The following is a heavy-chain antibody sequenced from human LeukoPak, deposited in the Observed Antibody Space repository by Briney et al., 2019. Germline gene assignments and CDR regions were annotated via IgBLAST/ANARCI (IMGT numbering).Heavy chain of an antibody. CDR1: GFTFSSYA. CDR2: ISSNGGST. Sequence: GGSLRLSCAASGFTFSSYAMHWVRQAPGKGLEYVSVISSNGGSTYYADSVKGRFTISRDNSKNTLYLQMSSLRAEDTAVYYCVKDGAAAGTLFLFGYWGQGTLVTVSS. CDR3: VKDGAAAGTLFLFGY. D-gene: IGHD6-13*01. J-gene: IGHJ4*02. V-gene: IGHV3-64D*06.